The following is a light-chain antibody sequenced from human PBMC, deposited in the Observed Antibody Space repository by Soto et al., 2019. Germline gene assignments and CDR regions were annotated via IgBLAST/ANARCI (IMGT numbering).Light chain of an antibody. Sequence: QSVLTQPPSVSGAPGQRVTISCTGSSSNIGAGYDVHWYQQVPGTAPKLLISDNNNRPSGVPDRFSGSKSGTSASLAITGLQAEDEADYHCQSYDSSLSGSEFGGGTKLTVL. J-gene: IGLJ2*01. CDR3: QSYDSSLSGSE. V-gene: IGLV1-40*01. CDR1: SSNIGAGYD. CDR2: DNN.